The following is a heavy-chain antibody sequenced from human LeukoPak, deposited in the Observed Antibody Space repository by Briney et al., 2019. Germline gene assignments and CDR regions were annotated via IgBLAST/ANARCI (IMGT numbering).Heavy chain of an antibody. D-gene: IGHD3-22*01. CDR1: GGSISSYY. J-gene: IGHJ4*02. V-gene: IGHV4-59*01. CDR2: IYYSGST. CDR3: AREGWDSSGENYFDY. Sequence: SETLSLTCTASGGSISSYYWSWIRQPPGKGLEWIGYIYYSGSTNYNPSLKSRVTISVDTSKDQFSLKLSSVTAADTAVYYCAREGWDSSGENYFDYWGQGTLVTVSS.